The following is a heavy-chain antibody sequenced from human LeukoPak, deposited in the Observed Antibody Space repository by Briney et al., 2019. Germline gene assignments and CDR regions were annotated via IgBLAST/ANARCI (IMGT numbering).Heavy chain of an antibody. CDR1: GGSISSISYY. J-gene: IGHJ5*02. D-gene: IGHD3-22*01. V-gene: IGHV4-39*01. CDR2: IYYSGTT. Sequence: SETLSLTCSVSGGSISSISYYWGWIRRPPGKGLEWIASIYYSGTTHYNPSLSSRVTMSVDTSKNQFSLKLSAVTAADTAVYDCARQFHGSGYVDDLWGQGTLVTVSS. CDR3: ARQFHGSGYVDDL.